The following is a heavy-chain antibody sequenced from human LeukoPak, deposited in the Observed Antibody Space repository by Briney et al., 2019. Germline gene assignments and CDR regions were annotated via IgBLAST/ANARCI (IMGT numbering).Heavy chain of an antibody. CDR2: IYTSGST. D-gene: IGHD3-10*01. CDR1: GGSISSYY. Sequence: SETLSLTCTVSGGSISSYYWSWIRQPAGKGLEWIGRIYTSGSTNYNPSLKSRVTMSLDMSKNQFFLKLSSVTAADTAVYYCARDSGTTGEVKFDPWGQGTLVTVSS. CDR3: ARDSGTTGEVKFDP. J-gene: IGHJ5*02. V-gene: IGHV4-4*07.